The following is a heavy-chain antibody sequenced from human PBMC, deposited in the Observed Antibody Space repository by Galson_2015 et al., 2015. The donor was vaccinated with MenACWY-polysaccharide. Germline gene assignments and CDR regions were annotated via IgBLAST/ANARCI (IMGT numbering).Heavy chain of an antibody. J-gene: IGHJ4*02. Sequence: SLRLSCAASRFTFSSYWMHWVRQVPGKGLVWVSRISSDGSSTSYADSVKGRFTISRDNAKNTLHLQMNSLRVEDTAVYYCARVQGGYNNDWHHPYYFDYWGQGTLVTVSS. CDR1: RFTFSSYW. D-gene: IGHD5-12*01. CDR2: ISSDGSST. CDR3: ARVQGGYNNDWHHPYYFDY. V-gene: IGHV3-74*01.